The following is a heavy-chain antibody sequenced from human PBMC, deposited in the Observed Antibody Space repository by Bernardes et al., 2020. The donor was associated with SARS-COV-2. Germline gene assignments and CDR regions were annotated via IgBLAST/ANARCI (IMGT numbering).Heavy chain of an antibody. CDR3: ARGRVTVYGVLIMLPAAGPLDS. J-gene: IGHJ4*02. V-gene: IGHV4-34*01. CDR1: GGSLSDYY. Sequence: SETLSLTCAVYGGSLSDYYWHWIRQPPGKGLEWIGEINHTGSTSYNPSLKSRVTISVDTSKKQFTLKLTSVTAADTAAYYCARGRVTVYGVLIMLPAAGPLDSWGQGTLVSVSS. CDR2: INHTGST. D-gene: IGHD3-3*01.